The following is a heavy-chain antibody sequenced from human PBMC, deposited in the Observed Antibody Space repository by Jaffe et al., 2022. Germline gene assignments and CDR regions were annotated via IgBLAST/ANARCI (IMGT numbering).Heavy chain of an antibody. V-gene: IGHV4-38-2*02. D-gene: IGHD3-10*02. CDR3: ARDKWSGTPLDY. J-gene: IGHJ4*02. CDR1: GYSISSGYY. Sequence: QVQLQESGPGLVKPSETLSLTCAVSGYSISSGYYWGWIRQPPGKGLEWIGSIYHSGSTYYNPSLKSRVTISVDTSKNQFSLKLSSVTAADTAVYYCARDKWSGTPLDYWGQGTLVTVSS. CDR2: IYHSGST.